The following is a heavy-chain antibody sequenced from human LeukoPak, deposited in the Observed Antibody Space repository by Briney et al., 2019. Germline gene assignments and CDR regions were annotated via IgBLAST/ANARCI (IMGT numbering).Heavy chain of an antibody. J-gene: IGHJ5*02. CDR1: GGSFSAYY. V-gene: IGHV4-34*01. CDR3: APRGDIEHSYVYGKWFDP. D-gene: IGHD5-18*01. Sequence: SETLSLTCAVYGGSFSAYYWTWIRQPPGKGLEWIGETNHSGSSNYNSSLRSRVTISVDTSYKQFSLRLSSVTAADTAVYYCAPRGDIEHSYVYGKWFDPWGQGTRVTVSS. CDR2: TNHSGSS.